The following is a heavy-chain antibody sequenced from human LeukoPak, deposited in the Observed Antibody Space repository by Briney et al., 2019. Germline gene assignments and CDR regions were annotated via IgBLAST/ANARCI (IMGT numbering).Heavy chain of an antibody. CDR3: ARAPVGATRYFDY. CDR2: IYYSGST. CDR1: GGPISSGDYY. J-gene: IGHJ4*02. V-gene: IGHV4-30-4*08. Sequence: SQTLSLTCTVSGGPISSGDYYWSWIRQPPGKGLEWIGYIYYSGSTYYNPSLKSRVTISVDTSKNQFSLKLSSVTAADTAVYYCARAPVGATRYFDYWGQGTLVTVSS. D-gene: IGHD1-26*01.